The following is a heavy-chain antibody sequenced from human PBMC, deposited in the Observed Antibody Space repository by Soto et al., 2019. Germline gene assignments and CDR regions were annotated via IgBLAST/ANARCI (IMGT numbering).Heavy chain of an antibody. CDR2: ISYDGSNK. J-gene: IGHJ6*02. V-gene: IGHV3-30-3*01. D-gene: IGHD3-10*01. Sequence: GGSLRLSCAASGFTFSSYAMHWVRQAPGKGLEWVAVISYDGSNKYYADSVKGRFTISRDNSKNTLYLQMNSLRAEDTAVYYCASSDGGFGELAHHYYYYGMDVWGQGTTVTVSS. CDR3: ASSDGGFGELAHHYYYYGMDV. CDR1: GFTFSSYA.